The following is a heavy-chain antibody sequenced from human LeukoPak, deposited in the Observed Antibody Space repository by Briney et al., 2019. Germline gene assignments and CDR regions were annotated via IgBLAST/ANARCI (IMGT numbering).Heavy chain of an antibody. CDR3: ASGYYYDREAFDI. V-gene: IGHV4-59*01. Sequence: SETLSLTCTVSGGSISSYYWSWIRQPAGKGLEWIGYIYYSGSTNYNPSLKSRVTISVDTSKNQFSLKLSSVTAADTAVYYCASGYYYDREAFDIWGQGTMVTVSS. J-gene: IGHJ3*02. CDR2: IYYSGST. D-gene: IGHD3-22*01. CDR1: GGSISSYY.